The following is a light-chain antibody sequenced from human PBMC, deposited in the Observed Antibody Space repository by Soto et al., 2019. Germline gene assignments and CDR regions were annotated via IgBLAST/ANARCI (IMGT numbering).Light chain of an antibody. J-gene: IGKJ1*01. Sequence: EIVLTQSPATLSLSPGERATLSWRASQSVISQLSWYQHKPGQAPSLLIYDTSNRAPGIPARFSGSGSGTDFTLTISSLEPEDFAVYYCQQRYSWPRTFGQGTKVEIK. CDR3: QQRYSWPRT. CDR2: DTS. CDR1: QSVISQ. V-gene: IGKV3-11*01.